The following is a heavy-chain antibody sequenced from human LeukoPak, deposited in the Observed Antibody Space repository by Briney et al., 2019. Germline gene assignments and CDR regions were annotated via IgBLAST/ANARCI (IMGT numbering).Heavy chain of an antibody. CDR2: INPSGGGT. CDR1: GYTFTNYY. Sequence: ASVKVSFKASGYTFTNYYMHWVRQAPGQGLEWMGIINPSGGGTSYAQKFQGRLTMTRDTSTTTVYMELSSLRSEDTAMYYCAREIGPRQLHLWGSAFDYWGQGTLVTVSS. V-gene: IGHV1-46*01. J-gene: IGHJ4*02. D-gene: IGHD5-18*01. CDR3: AREIGPRQLHLWGSAFDY.